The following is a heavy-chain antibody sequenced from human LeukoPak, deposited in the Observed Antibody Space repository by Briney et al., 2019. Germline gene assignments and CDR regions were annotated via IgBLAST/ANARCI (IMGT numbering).Heavy chain of an antibody. CDR2: INGDGRNT. D-gene: IGHD3-3*01. CDR3: ARDFASGMDV. Sequence: PGGSLRLSCAASGFTFSTYWMHWVRQAPGEGLVWLSHINGDGRNTNYADSVKGRFTISRDNAKNTLYLQMNSLRAEDTAVYYCARDFASGMDVWGQGTTVTVSS. V-gene: IGHV3-74*01. CDR1: GFTFSTYW. J-gene: IGHJ6*02.